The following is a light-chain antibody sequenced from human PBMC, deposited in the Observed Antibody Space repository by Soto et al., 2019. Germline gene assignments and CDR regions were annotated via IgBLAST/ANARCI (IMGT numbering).Light chain of an antibody. CDR1: QSISSY. Sequence: DIQMTQSPSSLSTSVGDRVTITCRASQSISSYLNWYQQKPGKAPKLLIYAASSLQSGVPSRFSGSGGGTDFTLTISSLQPEDFATYYCQQSYLIPYTFGQGTTLDIK. J-gene: IGKJ2*01. V-gene: IGKV1-39*01. CDR3: QQSYLIPYT. CDR2: AAS.